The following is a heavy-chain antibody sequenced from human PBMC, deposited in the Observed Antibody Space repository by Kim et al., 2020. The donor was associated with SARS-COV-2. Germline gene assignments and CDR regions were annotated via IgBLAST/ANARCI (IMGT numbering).Heavy chain of an antibody. CDR2: IYYSGST. V-gene: IGHV4-59*01. CDR3: ARHRFGPDY. Sequence: SETLSLTCTVSGGSISSYYWSWIRQPPGKGLEWIGYIYYSGSTNYNPSLKSRVTISVDTSKNQFSLKLSSVTAADTAVYYCARHRFGPDYWGQGTLVTVSS. J-gene: IGHJ4*02. D-gene: IGHD3-10*01. CDR1: GGSISSYY.